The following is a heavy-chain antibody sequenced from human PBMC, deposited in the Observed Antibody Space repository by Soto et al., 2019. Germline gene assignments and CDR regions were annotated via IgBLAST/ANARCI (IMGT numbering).Heavy chain of an antibody. J-gene: IGHJ4*02. V-gene: IGHV2-5*01. CDR2: IYWNDNK. D-gene: IGHD6-6*01. CDR3: AHRGSSSSFDF. CDR1: GFSLSTNGVG. Sequence: SGPTLVNPTQTLTLTCTFSGFSLSTNGVGVGWIRQPPGKALEWLALIYWNDNKRYSPSLKSRLTITKGTSKNQVVLTMTNMDPVDTATYYCAHRGSSSSFDFWGQGTLVTVSS.